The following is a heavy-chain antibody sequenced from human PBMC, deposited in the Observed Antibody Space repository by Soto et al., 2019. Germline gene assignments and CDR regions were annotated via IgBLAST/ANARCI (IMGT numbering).Heavy chain of an antibody. D-gene: IGHD6-6*01. V-gene: IGHV3-23*01. CDR1: GFTFSSYA. Sequence: EVQLLESGGGLVQPGGSLRLSCAASGFTFSSYAMSWVRQAPGKGLEWVSAISGSGGSTYYADSVKGRFTLSRDNSKNTLYQQMNSLSTDDTAVDYCAKDLSSYYYYYYMDVWGKGTTVTVCS. J-gene: IGHJ6*03. CDR3: AKDLSSYYYYYYMDV. CDR2: ISGSGGST.